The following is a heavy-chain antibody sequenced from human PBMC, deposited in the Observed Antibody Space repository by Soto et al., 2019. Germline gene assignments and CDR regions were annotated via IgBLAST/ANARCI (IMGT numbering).Heavy chain of an antibody. Sequence: QVQLQESGPGLVKPSETLSLTCTVSGASISSYYWSWIRQPPGKGLEWIGYVYYSGSTNYNPSLKSRVTISVDTSKNQCSLKLSSVPAADTAMYYCARDTTPSLWGQGTLVTFSS. V-gene: IGHV4-59*01. J-gene: IGHJ4*02. CDR3: ARDTTPSL. D-gene: IGHD1-1*01. CDR2: VYYSGST. CDR1: GASISSYY.